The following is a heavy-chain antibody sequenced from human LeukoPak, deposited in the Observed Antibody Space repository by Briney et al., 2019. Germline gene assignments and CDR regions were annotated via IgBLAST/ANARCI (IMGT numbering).Heavy chain of an antibody. CDR3: AKSHGDYGLLDY. Sequence: GASVKVSCKVSGYSLTDLSLHWVRQAPGKGLESMGGFDPEDGEPIYAQKFQGRLSMTEDTSKDTGYMELRTLRSEDTALYYCAKSHGDYGLLDYWGQGTLVTVSS. J-gene: IGHJ4*02. D-gene: IGHD4-17*01. V-gene: IGHV1-24*01. CDR2: FDPEDGEP. CDR1: GYSLTDLS.